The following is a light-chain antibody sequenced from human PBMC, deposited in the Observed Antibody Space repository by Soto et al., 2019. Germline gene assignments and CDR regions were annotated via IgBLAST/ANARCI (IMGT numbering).Light chain of an antibody. CDR2: EVS. CDR3: SSYAGSNSDYV. J-gene: IGLJ1*01. V-gene: IGLV2-8*01. CDR1: SSDVGGYKY. Sequence: QSALTHPPSASGSPGQSVTISCTGTSSDVGGYKYVSWYQQHPGKVPKLMIYEVSKRPSGVPDRFSGSKSGNTASLTVSGLQAEDEADYYCSSYAGSNSDYVFGTGTKVTVL.